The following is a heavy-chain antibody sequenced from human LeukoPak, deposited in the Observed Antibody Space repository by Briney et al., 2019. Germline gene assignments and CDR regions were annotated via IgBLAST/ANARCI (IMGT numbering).Heavy chain of an antibody. CDR3: ATLYDYVWGSYGY. J-gene: IGHJ4*02. V-gene: IGHV3-21*01. Sequence: GGSLRLSCAASRFTFSSYSMNWVRQAPGKGLEWVSSISSFGSYIYYADSVKGRFTISRDNAKNSLYLQMNSLRVEDTAVYYCATLYDYVWGSYGYWGQGTLVTVSS. D-gene: IGHD3-16*01. CDR1: RFTFSSYS. CDR2: ISSFGSYI.